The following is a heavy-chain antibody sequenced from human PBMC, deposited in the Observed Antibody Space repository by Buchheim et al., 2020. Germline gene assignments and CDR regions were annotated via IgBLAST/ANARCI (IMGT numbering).Heavy chain of an antibody. CDR3: ARSYYDILTGYYTFYYYGMDV. CDR2: ILYDGSNK. D-gene: IGHD3-9*01. Sequence: QVQLVESGGGVVQPGRSLRLSCAASGFTFSSYAMHWVRQAPGKGLEWVAVILYDGSNKYYADSVKGRFTISRDNSKNTLYLQMNSLRAEDTAVYYCARSYYDILTGYYTFYYYGMDVWGQGTT. CDR1: GFTFSSYA. J-gene: IGHJ6*02. V-gene: IGHV3-30-3*01.